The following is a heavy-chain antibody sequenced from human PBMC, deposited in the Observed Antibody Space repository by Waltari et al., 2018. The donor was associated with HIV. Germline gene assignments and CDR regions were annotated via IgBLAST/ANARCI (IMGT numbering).Heavy chain of an antibody. CDR3: ARLQWATQNLDF. Sequence: EVRLLESGGGLVQPGGSMSLSCATSGFIFRGFNTYGMTWVRQAPGKGLEWFSSIDDNGQMTYFADSVKGRFIISRDNAKNSLFLQMYGLGAEDTGVYYCARLQWATQNLDFWGQGTLVTVSS. D-gene: IGHD6-19*01. J-gene: IGHJ4*02. CDR2: IDDNGQMT. V-gene: IGHV3-23*01. CDR1: GFIFRGFNTYG.